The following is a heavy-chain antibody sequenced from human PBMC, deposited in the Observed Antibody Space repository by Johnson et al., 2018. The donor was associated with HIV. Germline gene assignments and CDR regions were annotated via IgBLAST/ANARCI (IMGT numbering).Heavy chain of an antibody. V-gene: IGHV3-7*01. CDR2: IKQDGSEK. CDR1: GFTFSSYW. J-gene: IGHJ3*02. D-gene: IGHD3/OR15-3a*01. Sequence: VQLVESGGGLVQPGGSLRLSCAASGFTFSSYWMSWVRQAPGKGLEWVANIKQDGSEKYYVDSVKGRFTISRDNAKNSLYLQMNSLRAEDTAVYYCARDSHNFWTDAFDIWGQGKMGTVSS. CDR3: ARDSHNFWTDAFDI.